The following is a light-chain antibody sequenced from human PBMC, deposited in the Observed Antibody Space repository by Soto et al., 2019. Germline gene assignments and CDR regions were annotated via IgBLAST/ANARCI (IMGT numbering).Light chain of an antibody. CDR2: DVT. CDR1: SRDVGGYNS. CDR3: SSFTSSITYV. Sequence: QSALTQPASVSGSPGQSITISCTGTSRDVGGYNSVSWYRQDPGKAPKLIIYDVTYRPSGVSNRFSGSKSGNTASLTISGLQSEDEADYHCSSFTSSITYVFGTGTKVTVL. J-gene: IGLJ1*01. V-gene: IGLV2-14*01.